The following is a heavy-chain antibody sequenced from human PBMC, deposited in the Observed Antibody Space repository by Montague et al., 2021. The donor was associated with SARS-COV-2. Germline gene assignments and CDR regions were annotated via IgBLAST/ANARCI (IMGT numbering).Heavy chain of an antibody. Sequence: TLSLTCTVSGDSVSSEIYYWSWIRQPAGKGLEWIGRNYTSGSNNYNPSLRSRVTISVDTSKNHFSLGLSSVTAADTAVYYCARVGGNHYRYFDYWGQGTLVTVSS. CDR1: GDSVSSEIYY. J-gene: IGHJ4*02. V-gene: IGHV4-61*02. CDR3: ARVGGNHYRYFDY. D-gene: IGHD1-26*01. CDR2: NYTSGSN.